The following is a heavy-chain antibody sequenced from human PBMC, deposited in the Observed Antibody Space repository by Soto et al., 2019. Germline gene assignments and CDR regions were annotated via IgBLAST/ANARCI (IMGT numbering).Heavy chain of an antibody. Sequence: SETLSLTCTVSGASITSGSYSWSWIRQAPGKGLEWIGNIHVTGYTAFSPSLKRRVTMSVDTFKNQFSLNVNSVTAADTAVYFCARGGALRPNGHVPLDFWGQGTLVTVSS. V-gene: IGHV4-30-2*01. D-gene: IGHD1-26*01. CDR2: IHVTGYT. CDR1: GASITSGSYS. CDR3: ARGGALRPNGHVPLDF. J-gene: IGHJ4*02.